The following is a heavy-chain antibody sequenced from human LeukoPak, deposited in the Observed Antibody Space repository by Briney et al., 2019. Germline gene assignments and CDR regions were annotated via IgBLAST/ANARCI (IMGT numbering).Heavy chain of an antibody. CDR1: GGSFSGYY. D-gene: IGHD3-22*01. CDR3: ARHIKGGYKAFDY. V-gene: IGHV4-34*01. CDR2: ISDSGRT. Sequence: SETLSLTCAVYGGSFSGYYWSWIRQPPGKGLEWIGEISDSGRTGYKSSLKSRVTILEDTSKNQFSLKLSSVTAADTAVYYCARHIKGGYKAFDYWGQGTLVTVPS. J-gene: IGHJ4*02.